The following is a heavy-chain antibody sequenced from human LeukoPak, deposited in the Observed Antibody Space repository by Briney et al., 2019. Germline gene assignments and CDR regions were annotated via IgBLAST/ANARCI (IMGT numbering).Heavy chain of an antibody. CDR1: GGSFSGYY. D-gene: IGHD2-2*01. V-gene: IGHV4-34*01. Sequence: PSETLSLTCAVYGGSFSGYYWSWIRQPPGKGMDWIGEINHSGSTNCSPSLKSRVTISVDTSKNQFSLKLSSVTAADTAVYYCARGQGVVVVPAARYYWFDPWGQGTLVTVSS. J-gene: IGHJ5*02. CDR2: INHSGST. CDR3: ARGQGVVVVPAARYYWFDP.